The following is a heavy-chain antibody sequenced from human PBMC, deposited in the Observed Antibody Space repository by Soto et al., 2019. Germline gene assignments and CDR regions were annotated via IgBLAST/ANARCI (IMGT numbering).Heavy chain of an antibody. CDR1: GFTFSSYA. CDR3: ARDGDNHGSGNVAGMDV. V-gene: IGHV3-30-3*01. CDR2: ISYDGSNK. Sequence: QVQLVESGGGVVQPGRSLRLSCAASGFTFSSYAMHWVRQAPGKGLEWVAVISYDGSNKYYADSVKGRFTISRDNSKNTLYLQMNSLRAEDTAVYYCARDGDNHGSGNVAGMDVWGKGTTVTVSS. D-gene: IGHD3-10*01. J-gene: IGHJ6*04.